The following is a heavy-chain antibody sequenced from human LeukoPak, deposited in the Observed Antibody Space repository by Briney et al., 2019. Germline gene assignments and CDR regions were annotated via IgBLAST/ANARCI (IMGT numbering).Heavy chain of an antibody. CDR1: RFSFSAYP. J-gene: IGHJ3*02. V-gene: IGHV3-23*01. Sequence: GGSLRLSCEASRFSFSAYPMGWVRRAPGKGLEWVSGISASGDVTFHADPVKGRFTISRDNSKNTLYLQMNSLRAEDTAEYYCAKSLLTTASGTGRAFDIWGQGTMVTVS. CDR3: AKSLLTTASGTGRAFDI. CDR2: ISASGDVT. D-gene: IGHD1-26*01.